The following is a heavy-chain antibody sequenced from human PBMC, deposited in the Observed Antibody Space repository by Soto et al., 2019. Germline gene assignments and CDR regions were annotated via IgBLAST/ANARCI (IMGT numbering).Heavy chain of an antibody. Sequence: PSETLSLTCTVSGGSISSHYWSWIRQPAGKGLEWIGRIYLSGNTKINPSLKNRVTMSVDASKNQFSLNLKSVTAADTAVYCCAKELKPYNSGWYFALSGGQGTLVTVS. D-gene: IGHD6-19*01. J-gene: IGHJ4*02. CDR2: IYLSGNT. CDR3: AKELKPYNSGWYFALS. CDR1: GGSISSHY. V-gene: IGHV4-4*07.